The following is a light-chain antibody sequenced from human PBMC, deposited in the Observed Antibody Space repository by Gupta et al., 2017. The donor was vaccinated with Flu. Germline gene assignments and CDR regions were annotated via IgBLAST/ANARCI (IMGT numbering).Light chain of an antibody. Sequence: ATLCLSPGERATLSCRASQGLVNYLAWYQQKPGQAPRLLIYDASNRDTGIPARFSGSGSGTDFTLTISSREPEDFAVYYCQQRSIWPQVTFGQGTPLDIK. J-gene: IGKJ5*01. V-gene: IGKV3-11*01. CDR1: QGLVNY. CDR3: QQRSIWPQVT. CDR2: DAS.